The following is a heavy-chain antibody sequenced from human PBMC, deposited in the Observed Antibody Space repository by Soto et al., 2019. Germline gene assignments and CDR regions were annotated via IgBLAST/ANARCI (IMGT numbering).Heavy chain of an antibody. CDR2: IYWDDDK. Sequence: QITLKESGPTLVKPTQTLTLTCTFSGFSLSTSGVGVGWIRQPPGKALEWLALIYWDDDKRYSPSLKRRLTITKDTCKNQVVLTITNMDTVDTATYYCAHTLPPWGGMDVWGQGTTVTVSS. D-gene: IGHD7-27*01. CDR1: GFSLSTSGVG. J-gene: IGHJ6*02. V-gene: IGHV2-5*02. CDR3: AHTLPPWGGMDV.